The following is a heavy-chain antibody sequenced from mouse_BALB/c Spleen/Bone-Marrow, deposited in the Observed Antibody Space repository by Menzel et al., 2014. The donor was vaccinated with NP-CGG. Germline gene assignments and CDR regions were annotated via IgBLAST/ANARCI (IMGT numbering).Heavy chain of an antibody. CDR2: IYYSGTI. CDR3: ARGAMITTGYFDY. Sequence: EVKLQESGPGLVKPSQTVSLTCTVTGISITTGNYRWSWIRQFPGNKLEWIGYIYYSGTITYNPSLTSRTTITRDTSKNQFFLEINSLTAEDTATYYCARGAMITTGYFDYWGQGTTLTVSS. V-gene: IGHV3-5*02. J-gene: IGHJ2*01. D-gene: IGHD2-4*01. CDR1: GISITTGNYR.